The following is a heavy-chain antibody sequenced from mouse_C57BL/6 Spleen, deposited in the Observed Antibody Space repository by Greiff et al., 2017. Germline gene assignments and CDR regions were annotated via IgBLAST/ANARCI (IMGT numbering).Heavy chain of an antibody. CDR1: GFSLTSYG. CDR2: IWSGGST. V-gene: IGHV2-2*01. D-gene: IGHD3-3*01. Sequence: VQLQQSGPGLVQPSQSLSITCTVSGFSLTSYGVHWVRQSPGKGLEWLGVIWSGGSTDYNAAFISRLSISKDNSKSQVFFKMNSLQADDTAIYYCARERDGFYAMDYWGQGTSVTVSS. CDR3: ARERDGFYAMDY. J-gene: IGHJ4*01.